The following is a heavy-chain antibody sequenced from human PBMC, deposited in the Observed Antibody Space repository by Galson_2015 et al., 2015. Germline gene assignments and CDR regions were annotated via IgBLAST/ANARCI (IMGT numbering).Heavy chain of an antibody. CDR3: ASLGRQWLARDY. CDR1: GFTFSSYW. D-gene: IGHD6-19*01. CDR2: ISSDGSST. J-gene: IGHJ4*02. Sequence: SLRLSCAASGFTFSSYWMHWVRQAPGKGLVWVSRISSDGSSTSYADSVKGRYTISRDNAKNTLYLQMNSLRAEDTAVYYRASLGRQWLARDYWGQGTLVTVSS. V-gene: IGHV3-74*01.